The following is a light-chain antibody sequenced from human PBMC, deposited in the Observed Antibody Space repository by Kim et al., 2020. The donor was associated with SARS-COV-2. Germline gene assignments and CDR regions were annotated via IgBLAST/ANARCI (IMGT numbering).Light chain of an antibody. J-gene: IGKJ4*01. CDR2: GAS. CDR3: QQYGSSPLT. Sequence: SPGESAPRACRASHNVNSNFLAWYQQRPGQAPRLLIYGASTRASGIPDRFTGSGSGTDFTLTVDRLEPDDFAVYYCQQYGSSPLTFGGGTKVDIK. V-gene: IGKV3-20*01. CDR1: HNVNSNF.